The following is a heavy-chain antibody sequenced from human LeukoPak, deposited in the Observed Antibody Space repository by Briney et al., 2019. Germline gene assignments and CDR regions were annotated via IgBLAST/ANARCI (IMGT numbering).Heavy chain of an antibody. J-gene: IGHJ4*02. CDR1: GFTFSDYA. CDR2: ISRSGDTI. D-gene: IGHD1-7*01. V-gene: IGHV3-11*01. CDR3: AGYHWNSGVVY. Sequence: AGSLRLSCAASGFTFSDYAMSWLRQAPGQGLEWVSYISRSGDTIDYADSVKGRFSISRDNAKNSLYLQMNSLRAEDTAVYYCAGYHWNSGVVYWGQGTLVTVSS.